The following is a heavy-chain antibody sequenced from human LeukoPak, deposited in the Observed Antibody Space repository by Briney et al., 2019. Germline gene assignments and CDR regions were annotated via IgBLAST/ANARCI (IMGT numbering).Heavy chain of an antibody. D-gene: IGHD6-19*01. Sequence: PGGSLRLSCAASGFSFSNYGMHWVRQAPGKGLEWVAFIRYDGSNKYYADSVKGRFTIPRDNSKNTLYLQMNSLRAEDTAVYYCAKDPYSSAWYGRSDYWGQGTLVTVSS. CDR1: GFSFSNYG. V-gene: IGHV3-30*02. CDR2: IRYDGSNK. J-gene: IGHJ4*02. CDR3: AKDPYSSAWYGRSDY.